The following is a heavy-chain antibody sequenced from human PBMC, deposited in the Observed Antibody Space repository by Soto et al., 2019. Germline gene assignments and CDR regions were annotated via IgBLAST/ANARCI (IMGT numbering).Heavy chain of an antibody. CDR2: FDPEDGET. V-gene: IGHV1-24*01. CDR1: GYTLTELS. CDR3: ATLGLVRDYYYYYGMDV. D-gene: IGHD6-19*01. J-gene: IGHJ6*02. Sequence: GASVKVSCKVSGYTLTELSMHWVRQAPGKGLEWMGGFDPEDGETIYAQKFQGRVTMTEDTSTDTAYMELSSLRSEDTAVYYFATLGLVRDYYYYYGMDVWGQGTTVTVSS.